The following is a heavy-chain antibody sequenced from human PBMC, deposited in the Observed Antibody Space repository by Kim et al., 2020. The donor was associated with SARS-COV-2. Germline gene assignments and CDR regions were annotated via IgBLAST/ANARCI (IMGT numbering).Heavy chain of an antibody. CDR2: IIPIFGTA. J-gene: IGHJ4*02. V-gene: IGHV1-69*13. Sequence: SVKVSCKASGGTFSSYAISWVRQAPGQGLEWMGGIIPIFGTANYAQKFQGRVTITADESTSTAYMELSSLRSEDTAVYYCYIVATITAFDYWGQGTLVTVSS. CDR3: YIVATITAFDY. D-gene: IGHD5-12*01. CDR1: GGTFSSYA.